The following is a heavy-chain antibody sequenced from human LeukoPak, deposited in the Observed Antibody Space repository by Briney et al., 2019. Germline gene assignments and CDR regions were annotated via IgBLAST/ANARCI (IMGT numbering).Heavy chain of an antibody. Sequence: TSETLSLTCTVSGGSISSSSYYWGWIRQPPGKGLEWIGSIYYSGSTYYNPSLKSRVTISVDTSKNQFSLKLSSVTAADTAVYYCARAVATTVEFDYWGQGTLVTVSS. V-gene: IGHV4-39*07. CDR3: ARAVATTVEFDY. J-gene: IGHJ4*02. CDR1: GGSISSSSYY. CDR2: IYYSGST. D-gene: IGHD5-24*01.